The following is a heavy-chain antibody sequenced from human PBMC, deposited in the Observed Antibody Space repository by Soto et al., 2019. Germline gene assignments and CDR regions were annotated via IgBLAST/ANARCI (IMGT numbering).Heavy chain of an antibody. V-gene: IGHV1-46*01. CDR2: INPASGST. CDR1: GYTFTHYY. D-gene: IGHD6-13*01. Sequence: HVQLVQSGAEVQQPGATVKLSCRTSGYTFTHYYIHWVRQAPGQGLEWLAIINPASGSTNYAQDFQGRVTLTMDTSTTTVYMELSGLRAEDTAIFYCARDLAAGDHWGQGTLVTVSS. J-gene: IGHJ4*02. CDR3: ARDLAAGDH.